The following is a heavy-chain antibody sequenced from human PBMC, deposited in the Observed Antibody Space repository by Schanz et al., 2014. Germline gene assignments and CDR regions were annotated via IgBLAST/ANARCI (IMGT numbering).Heavy chain of an antibody. Sequence: QVQLVQSGAELRKPGTSVKVSCKTSGYTFSNDDINWVRQAIGQGPEWMGWMQPDSGKTHDAEEFRRRVAMTRDVSISTAFMELSSLASEDAADYYCARGQRRTIGRPFGPWGQGTLVTVSS. D-gene: IGHD6-25*01. J-gene: IGHJ5*02. CDR1: GYTFSNDD. CDR2: MQPDSGKT. V-gene: IGHV1-8*01. CDR3: ARGQRRTIGRPFGP.